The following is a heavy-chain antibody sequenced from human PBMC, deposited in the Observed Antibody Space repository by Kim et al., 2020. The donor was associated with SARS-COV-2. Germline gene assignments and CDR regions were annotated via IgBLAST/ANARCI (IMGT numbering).Heavy chain of an antibody. CDR2: IKQDGSEK. J-gene: IGHJ6*02. D-gene: IGHD3-10*01. V-gene: IGHV3-7*01. CDR3: ARATYYYGSGSYYDHYYGMDV. CDR1: GFTFSSYW. Sequence: GGSLRLSCAASGFTFSSYWMSWVRQAPGKGLEWVANIKQDGSEKYYVDSVKGRFTISRDNAKNSLYLQMNSLRAEDTAVYYCARATYYYGSGSYYDHYYGMDVWGQGTTVTVSS.